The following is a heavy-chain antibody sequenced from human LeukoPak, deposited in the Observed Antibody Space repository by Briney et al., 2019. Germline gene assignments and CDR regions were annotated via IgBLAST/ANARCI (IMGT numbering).Heavy chain of an antibody. V-gene: IGHV3-21*01. CDR2: ISSSSSYM. CDR1: GFTFSSYS. Sequence: PGGSLRLSCVASGFTFSSYSMNWVRQAPGKGLEWVSSISSSSSYMFYADSMKGRFTISRDNAKNSLYLQMNSLRAEDTAVYYCARDRSGSYPETYGMDVWRQGTTVTVSS. CDR3: ARDRSGSYPETYGMDV. J-gene: IGHJ6*02. D-gene: IGHD1-26*01.